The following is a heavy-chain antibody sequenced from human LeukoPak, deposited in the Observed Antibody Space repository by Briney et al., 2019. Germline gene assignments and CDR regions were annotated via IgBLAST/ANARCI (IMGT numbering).Heavy chain of an antibody. CDR1: GGSIISSSYY. V-gene: IGHV4-39*01. CDR3: ARHSSGYYYSPFDY. CDR2: IYNSGST. D-gene: IGHD3-22*01. Sequence: SETLSLTCTVSGGSIISSSYYWGWIRQPPGKGLEWIGSIYNSGSTYHNPSLKSRVTISIDTSKNQFSLNLRSVTAADSAVCYCARHSSGYYYSPFDYWGQGRLVTVSS. J-gene: IGHJ4*02.